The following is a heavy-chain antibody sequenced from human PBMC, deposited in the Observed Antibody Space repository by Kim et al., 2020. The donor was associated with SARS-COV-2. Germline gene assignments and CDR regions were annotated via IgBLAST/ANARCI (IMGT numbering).Heavy chain of an antibody. D-gene: IGHD5-12*01. V-gene: IGHV4-39*01. Sequence: SETLSLTCTVSGGSISSGSYYWGWIRQPPGKGLEWIGSIYYSGSTYYNPSLKSRVTISVDTSKNQFSLKLSSVTAADTAVYYCARRPERWLQGGFDYWGQGTLVTVSS. J-gene: IGHJ4*02. CDR1: GGSISSGSYY. CDR3: ARRPERWLQGGFDY. CDR2: IYYSGST.